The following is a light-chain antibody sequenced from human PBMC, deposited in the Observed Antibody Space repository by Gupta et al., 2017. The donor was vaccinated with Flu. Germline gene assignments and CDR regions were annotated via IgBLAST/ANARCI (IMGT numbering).Light chain of an antibody. V-gene: IGKV2-28*01. J-gene: IGKJ3*01. CDR2: LGY. CDR1: QSLRHSNGYNY. CDR3: RQCLQTLYT. Sequence: DIVMTQSPVSLPVTPGEPASISCRSSQSLRHSNGYNYLDWYRQKPGQSPQLLIYLGYQRASGVPDRFSGSGSGTDFTLKISRVEAEDVGVYYCRQCLQTLYTFGHGTNLDIK.